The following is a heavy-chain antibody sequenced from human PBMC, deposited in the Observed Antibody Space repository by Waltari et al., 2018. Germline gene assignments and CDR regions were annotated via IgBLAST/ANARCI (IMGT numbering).Heavy chain of an antibody. J-gene: IGHJ3*02. CDR1: GFKFSDYW. V-gene: IGHV3-74*01. CDR2: INSGGSSS. CDR3: ARSPHDALDI. Sequence: EVQLVESGGGLVQPGGSLRLSCPASGFKFSDYWMHWVRQTPGEGLVWASRINSGGSSSNYADSVKGRLTISRDNGKNTVYLQMNSLRVEDTAVYYCARSPHDALDIWGQGTMVTV.